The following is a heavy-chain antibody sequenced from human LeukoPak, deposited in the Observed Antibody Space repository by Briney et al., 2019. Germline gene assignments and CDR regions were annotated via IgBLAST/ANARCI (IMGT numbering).Heavy chain of an antibody. CDR1: GGSISSSSYY. J-gene: IGHJ3*02. CDR2: IYYSGST. V-gene: IGHV4-39*07. D-gene: IGHD6-6*01. Sequence: TSSETLSLTCTVSGGSISSSSYYWGWIRQPPGKGLEWIGSIYYSGSTYYNPSLKSRVTISVDTSKNQFSLKLSSVTAADTAVYYCARGIPWGIATRPTTFDIWGQGTMVTVSS. CDR3: ARGIPWGIATRPTTFDI.